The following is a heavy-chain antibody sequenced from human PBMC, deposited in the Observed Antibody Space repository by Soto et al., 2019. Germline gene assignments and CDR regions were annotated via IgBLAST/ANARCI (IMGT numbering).Heavy chain of an antibody. J-gene: IGHJ5*02. CDR2: ISGSGGST. D-gene: IGHD2-2*02. CDR1: GFTFTSYA. CDR3: AKDAYPRPFDP. Sequence: EVQLLESGGGLLQPGGSLSPPCAPPGFTFTSYAMTWSPQAPGKGLEWVSAISGSGGSTYYADSVKGRFTISRDNSKNTLYLQMNSLRAEDTAVYYCAKDAYPRPFDPWGQGTLVTVSS. V-gene: IGHV3-23*01.